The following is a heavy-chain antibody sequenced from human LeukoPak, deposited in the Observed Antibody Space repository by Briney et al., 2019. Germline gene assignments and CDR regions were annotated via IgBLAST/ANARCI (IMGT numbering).Heavy chain of an antibody. J-gene: IGHJ4*02. Sequence: GGSLTLSCAASGFTFDDYAMHWVRQAPGKGLEWVSGISWNSGSIGYADSVKGRFTISRDNAKNSLYLQMNSLRAEDMALYYCARAGVYCSSTSCYGGHFDYWGRGTLVTVSS. CDR3: ARAGVYCSSTSCYGGHFDY. V-gene: IGHV3-9*03. D-gene: IGHD2-2*01. CDR1: GFTFDDYA. CDR2: ISWNSGSI.